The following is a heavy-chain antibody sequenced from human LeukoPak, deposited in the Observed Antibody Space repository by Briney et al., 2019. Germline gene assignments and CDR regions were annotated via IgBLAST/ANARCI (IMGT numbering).Heavy chain of an antibody. CDR2: MNPNSGNT. V-gene: IGHV1-8*03. D-gene: IGHD2-15*01. CDR1: GYTFTSYG. J-gene: IGHJ6*03. Sequence: ASVKVSCKASGYTFTSYGINWVRQATGQGLEWMGWMNPNSGNTGYAQKFQGRVTITRNTSISTAYMELSSLRSEDTAVYYCARGPHYLYCSGGSCYSFSGLYYMDVWGKGTTVTVSS. CDR3: ARGPHYLYCSGGSCYSFSGLYYMDV.